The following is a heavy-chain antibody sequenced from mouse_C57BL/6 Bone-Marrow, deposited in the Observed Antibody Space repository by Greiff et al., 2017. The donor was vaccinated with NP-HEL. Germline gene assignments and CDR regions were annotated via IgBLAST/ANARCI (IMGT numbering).Heavy chain of an antibody. Sequence: VQLKESGPGLVKPSQSLSLTCSVTGYSITSGYYWNWIRQFPGNKLEWMGYISYDGSNNYNPSLKNRIAITRDTSKNQFFLKLNSVTTEDTATYYCAREGPYYYGSSRAYWGQGTLVTVSA. J-gene: IGHJ3*01. D-gene: IGHD1-1*01. CDR1: GYSITSGYY. CDR3: AREGPYYYGSSRAY. V-gene: IGHV3-6*01. CDR2: ISYDGSN.